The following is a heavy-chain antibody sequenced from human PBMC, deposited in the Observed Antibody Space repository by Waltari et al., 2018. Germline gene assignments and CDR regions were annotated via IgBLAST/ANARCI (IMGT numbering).Heavy chain of an antibody. CDR2: INHSGST. V-gene: IGHV4-34*01. CDR3: AGGETGTTTGEYDY. J-gene: IGHJ4*02. D-gene: IGHD1-7*01. CDR1: GGSFSGYY. Sequence: QVQLQQWGAGLLKPSETLSLTCAVYGGSFSGYYWSWIRQPPGKGLEWIGEINHSGSTSYDPSLKSRVTISVDTSKNQFSLKRSSVTAADTAVYYCAGGETGTTTGEYDYWGQGTLVTVSS.